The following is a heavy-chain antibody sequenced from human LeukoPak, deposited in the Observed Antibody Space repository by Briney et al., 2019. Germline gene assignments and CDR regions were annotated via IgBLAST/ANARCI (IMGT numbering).Heavy chain of an antibody. Sequence: KSSETLSLTCSVSGGSISSSSYYWGWIRQAPGKGLEWIGSIYYSGRTYYNPSLKSRVTISVDTSKNQFSLKLNSVTAADTAVYYCAVPSSSGWYANWFDPWGQGTLVTVSS. CDR2: IYYSGRT. CDR3: AVPSSSGWYANWFDP. CDR1: GGSISSSSYY. J-gene: IGHJ5*02. D-gene: IGHD6-19*01. V-gene: IGHV4-39*01.